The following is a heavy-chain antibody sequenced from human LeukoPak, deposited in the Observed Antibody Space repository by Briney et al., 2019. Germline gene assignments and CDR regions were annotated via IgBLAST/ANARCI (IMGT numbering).Heavy chain of an antibody. Sequence: GGSLRLSCAASGFTFSSYGMHWVRQAPGKGLEWVAFIRYDGINKYYADSVKGRFTISRDNSKNTLYLQMNSLRAEDTAMYYCAKDALYRFDYWGQGTLVTVSS. CDR1: GFTFSSYG. CDR2: IRYDGINK. J-gene: IGHJ4*02. D-gene: IGHD2-8*01. V-gene: IGHV3-30*02. CDR3: AKDALYRFDY.